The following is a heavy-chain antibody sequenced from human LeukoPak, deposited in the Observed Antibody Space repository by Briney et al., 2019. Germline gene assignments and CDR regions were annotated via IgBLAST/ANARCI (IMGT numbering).Heavy chain of an antibody. CDR3: ARSARLMKGVVEVTALDD. D-gene: IGHD3-3*01. CDR1: GFIFSNYA. Sequence: GRSLRLSCAASGFIFSNYALHWVRQAPGKGLEWVAVISYDGSNKYYADSVKGRFTISRDNFKNMLYLQMNSLRADDTAVYYCARSARLMKGVVEVTALDDWGQGTLVTVSS. V-gene: IGHV3-30*04. J-gene: IGHJ4*02. CDR2: ISYDGSNK.